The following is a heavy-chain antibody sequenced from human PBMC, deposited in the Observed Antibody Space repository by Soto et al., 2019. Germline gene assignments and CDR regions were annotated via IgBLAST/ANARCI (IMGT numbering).Heavy chain of an antibody. CDR3: ARNEAIFAVAVHYFYGMDV. V-gene: IGHV1-69*13. CDR1: GGTFSSYA. D-gene: IGHD3-3*01. J-gene: IGHJ6*02. Sequence: ASVKVSCKASGGTFSSYAISWVRQAPGQGLEWMGGIIPIFGTANYAQKFQGRVTITADESTSTAYMELSSLRSEDTAVYYCARNEAIFAVAVHYFYGMDVWGQGTTVTVSS. CDR2: IIPIFGTA.